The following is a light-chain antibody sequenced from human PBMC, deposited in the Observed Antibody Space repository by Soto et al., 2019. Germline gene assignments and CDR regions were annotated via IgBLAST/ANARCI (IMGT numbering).Light chain of an antibody. CDR2: STN. V-gene: IGLV8-61*01. CDR1: SGSVSASYY. CDR3: VLHLGSGISM. Sequence: QTVVTQEPSFSVSPGGTVTLTCGLSSGSVSASYYPSWYQQTPGQAPRTLIYSTNTRSPGVPDRFSGSILGNKAALTITGAQADDECDYYCVLHLGSGISMFGGGTKLNVL. J-gene: IGLJ3*02.